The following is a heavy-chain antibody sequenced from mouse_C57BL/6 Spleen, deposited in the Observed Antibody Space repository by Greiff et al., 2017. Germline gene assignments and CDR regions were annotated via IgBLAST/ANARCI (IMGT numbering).Heavy chain of an antibody. CDR3: ARFTTVEARAMDY. CDR1: GYTFTSYW. V-gene: IGHV1-59*01. CDR2: IDPSDSYT. Sequence: QVQLQQPGAELVRPGTSVKLSCKASGYTFTSYWMHWVKQRPGQGLEWIGVIDPSDSYTNYHQKFKGKATLTVDTSSSTAYMKLSSLTYEDSAVYYSARFTTVEARAMDYWGQGTSVTVSS. D-gene: IGHD1-1*01. J-gene: IGHJ4*01.